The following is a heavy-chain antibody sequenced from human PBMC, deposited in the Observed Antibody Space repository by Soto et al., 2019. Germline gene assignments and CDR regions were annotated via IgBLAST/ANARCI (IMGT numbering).Heavy chain of an antibody. CDR2: IIPILGIA. V-gene: IGHV1-69*02. J-gene: IGHJ5*02. CDR3: ARGVVLNWFDP. D-gene: IGHD2-15*01. CDR1: GGTFSSYT. Sequence: HVQLVQSGAEVKKPGSSVKVSCKASGGTFSSYTISWVRQAPGQGLEWMGRIIPILGIANYAQKFQGRVTITADKSTSTAYMELSSMRSEDTAVYYCARGVVLNWFDPWVQGTLVTVSS.